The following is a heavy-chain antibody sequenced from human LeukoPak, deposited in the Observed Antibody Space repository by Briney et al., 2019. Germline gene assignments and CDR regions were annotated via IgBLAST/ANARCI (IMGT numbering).Heavy chain of an antibody. J-gene: IGHJ4*02. Sequence: GGSLRLSCAASGFAFSSYEMNWVRQAPGKGLEWVSYISRSGDAIHYADSVKGRFTISRDNAQNSLYLQMNSLRAEDTAVYYCARGYVAGQHFDSWGQGTLVTVSS. V-gene: IGHV3-48*03. D-gene: IGHD6-19*01. CDR3: ARGYVAGQHFDS. CDR1: GFAFSSYE. CDR2: ISRSGDAI.